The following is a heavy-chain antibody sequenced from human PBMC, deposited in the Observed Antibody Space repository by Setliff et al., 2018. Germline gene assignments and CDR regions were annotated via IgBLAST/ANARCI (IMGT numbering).Heavy chain of an antibody. Sequence: LSLSCAASGFTFSIYSMNWVRQAPGRGLEWLSYITGSSSVIHYVDSVKGRFTVSRDNPKNSLYLQMSSLRAEDTAIYYCARDRGGASTRDHWGQGTLVTVSS. CDR2: ITGSSSVI. CDR1: GFTFSIYS. J-gene: IGHJ4*02. CDR3: ARDRGGASTRDH. V-gene: IGHV3-48*04. D-gene: IGHD1-26*01.